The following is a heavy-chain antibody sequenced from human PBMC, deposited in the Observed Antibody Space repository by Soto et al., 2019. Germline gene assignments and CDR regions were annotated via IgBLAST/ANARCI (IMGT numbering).Heavy chain of an antibody. CDR2: IIPILGIA. J-gene: IGHJ1*01. Sequence: QVQLVQSGAEVKKPGSSVKVSCKASGGTFSSHTISWVRQAPGQGLEWMGRIIPILGIANYAQKFQGRVTITADKSTSTAYMELSSLRSEDTAVYYCARALAVAASEYFQHWGQGTLVTVSS. D-gene: IGHD6-19*01. V-gene: IGHV1-69*02. CDR3: ARALAVAASEYFQH. CDR1: GGTFSSHT.